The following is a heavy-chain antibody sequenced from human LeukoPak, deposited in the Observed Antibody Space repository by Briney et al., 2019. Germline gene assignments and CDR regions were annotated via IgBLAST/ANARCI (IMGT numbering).Heavy chain of an antibody. CDR1: GFTFSSYW. J-gene: IGHJ4*02. CDR3: AKEYGRGSSSFIDY. D-gene: IGHD6-6*01. CDR2: INSDGSST. V-gene: IGHV3-74*01. Sequence: GGSLRLSCAASGFTFSSYWTHWVRQAPGKGLVWVSRINSDGSSTSYADSVKGRFTISRDNSKNTLYLQMNSLRAEDTAVYYCAKEYGRGSSSFIDYWGQGTLVTVSS.